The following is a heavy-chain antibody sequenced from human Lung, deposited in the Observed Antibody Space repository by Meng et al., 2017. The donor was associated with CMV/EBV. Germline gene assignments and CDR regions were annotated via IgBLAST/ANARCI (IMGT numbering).Heavy chain of an antibody. V-gene: IGHV3-7*02. CDR1: GLWYGRFW. J-gene: IGHJ4*02. Sequence: EVRVGVVGGVLVRQWCCLCICCKVSGLWYGRFWMSWVRKAPGKGLEWVANIKEDGSEKYYVDSVKGRFTISRDNAKNSLYLQMNSLRVEDTAVYYCRDGHYSGRWGQGTLVTVSS. CDR2: IKEDGSEK. D-gene: IGHD2-8*01. CDR3: RDGHYSGR.